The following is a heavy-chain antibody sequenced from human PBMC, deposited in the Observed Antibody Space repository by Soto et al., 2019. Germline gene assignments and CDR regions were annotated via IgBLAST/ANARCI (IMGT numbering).Heavy chain of an antibody. V-gene: IGHV3-23*01. CDR3: AKALGYCTGTNCRYYFDY. CDR2: ISGSGETT. J-gene: IGHJ4*02. D-gene: IGHD2-8*02. CDR1: GFTFSSYA. Sequence: GGSLRLSCAASGFTFSSYAMSWVRQAPGEGLEWISTISGSGETTDYADSVKGRFTISRDNFKNTLYLQMNTLRADDTAMYYCAKALGYCTGTNCRYYFDYWGQGTLVTVSS.